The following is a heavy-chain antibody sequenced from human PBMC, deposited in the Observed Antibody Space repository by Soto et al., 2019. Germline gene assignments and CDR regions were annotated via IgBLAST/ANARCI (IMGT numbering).Heavy chain of an antibody. D-gene: IGHD4-17*01. J-gene: IGHJ4*02. V-gene: IGHV1-8*01. Sequence: QVQLVQSGAEVKKPGASVKVSCKASGYTFTSYDINWVRQATGQGLEWMGWMNPDSGNTGYAHQFQGRVTMTRNTSRSTAYMELSSLRSEDAAVYYCARTHYGDNVDYWGQGPMVTVSS. CDR3: ARTHYGDNVDY. CDR2: MNPDSGNT. CDR1: GYTFTSYD.